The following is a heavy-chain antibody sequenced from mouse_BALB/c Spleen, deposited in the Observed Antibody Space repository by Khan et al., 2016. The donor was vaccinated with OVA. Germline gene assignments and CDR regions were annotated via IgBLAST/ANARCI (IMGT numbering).Heavy chain of an antibody. Sequence: VQLQQSGAELVKPGASVNLSCKASDYTFTSYDINWVRQGPEQGLEWIGWIFPGNGNIKYNEKFKGKATLTTDKSSTTAYMQLSRLTSEDSAVDFGARGRYYGSNPLMDYWGQGTSVTVSS. J-gene: IGHJ4*01. V-gene: IGHV1S56*01. CDR3: ARGRYYGSNPLMDY. CDR1: DYTFTSYD. D-gene: IGHD1-1*01. CDR2: IFPGNGNI.